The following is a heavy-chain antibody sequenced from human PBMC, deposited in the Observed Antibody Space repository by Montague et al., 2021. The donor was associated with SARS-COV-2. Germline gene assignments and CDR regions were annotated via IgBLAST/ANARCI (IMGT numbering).Heavy chain of an antibody. CDR1: GFIFSDYY. CDR3: ARDQGGYGTFDI. CDR2: ISGSDSKT. Sequence: SLRLSCAASGFIFSDYYMTWIRQAPGKGLEWVSHISGSDSKTYYADSVKGRFTISRDTANNSVYLQMSFLGAEDTAVYYCARDQGGYGTFDIWGQGTMVTVSS. D-gene: IGHD5-12*01. J-gene: IGHJ3*02. V-gene: IGHV3-11*01.